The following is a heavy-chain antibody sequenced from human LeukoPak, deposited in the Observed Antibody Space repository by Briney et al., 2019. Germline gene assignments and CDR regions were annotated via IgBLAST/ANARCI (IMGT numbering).Heavy chain of an antibody. CDR3: AREYSASEH. D-gene: IGHD5-12*01. J-gene: IGHJ4*02. CDR1: GYIFSSYG. CDR2: IDPYTGNT. V-gene: IGHV1-2*02. Sequence: ASVKVSCKASGYIFSSYGITWVRQAPGQGLEWMAWIDPYTGNTHYAQKFQGRITVTRDTSVSTTYMELSWLTSDDTARYYCAREYSASEHWGQGTLVTVSS.